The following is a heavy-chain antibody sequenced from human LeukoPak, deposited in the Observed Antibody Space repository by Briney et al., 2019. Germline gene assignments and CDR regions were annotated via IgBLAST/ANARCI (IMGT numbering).Heavy chain of an antibody. CDR1: GFTFSNYA. CDR2: ISGSGGST. Sequence: GGSLRLSCAASGFTFSNYAINWVRQAPGKGLEWVSSISGSGGSTYCADSVKGRFTISRDNSKNTLYLQMNSLGAEDTAVYYCAKCVMAGEGYYYGMDVWGQGTTVTVSS. J-gene: IGHJ6*02. CDR3: AKCVMAGEGYYYGMDV. V-gene: IGHV3-23*01. D-gene: IGHD5-24*01.